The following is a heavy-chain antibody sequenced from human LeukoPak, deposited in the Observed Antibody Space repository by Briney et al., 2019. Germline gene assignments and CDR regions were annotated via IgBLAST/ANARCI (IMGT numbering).Heavy chain of an antibody. J-gene: IGHJ4*02. Sequence: PSETLSLTCAVYGGSFSGYYWSWIRQPPGKGLEWIGEINHSGSTNYNPSLKSRVTISVDTSKNQFSLKLSSVTAADTAVYYCARRVEMATITLLYFWGQGTLVTVSS. CDR3: ARRVEMATITLLYF. CDR1: GGSFSGYY. CDR2: INHSGST. D-gene: IGHD5-24*01. V-gene: IGHV4-34*01.